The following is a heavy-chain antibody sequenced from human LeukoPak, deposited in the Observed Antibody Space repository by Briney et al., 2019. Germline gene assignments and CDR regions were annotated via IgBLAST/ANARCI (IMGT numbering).Heavy chain of an antibody. CDR1: GGSITTTNF. Sequence: SGTLSLTCGVSGGSITTTNFWSWVRQPPGGGLEWIGEISLRGRTQYNPSLKSRVNISMDESKNHLYLSLASVTAADTAVYYCSRESGPYCPFGHWGQGTLVAVTS. CDR3: SRESGPYCPFGH. J-gene: IGHJ5*02. D-gene: IGHD1-26*01. CDR2: ISLRGRT. V-gene: IGHV4-4*02.